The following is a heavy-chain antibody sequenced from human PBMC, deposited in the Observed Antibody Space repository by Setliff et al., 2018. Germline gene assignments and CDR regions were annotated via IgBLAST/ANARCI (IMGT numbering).Heavy chain of an antibody. CDR1: GFTFSSYW. V-gene: IGHV3-7*01. CDR3: ARVEGVPAPYYMDV. D-gene: IGHD2-2*01. CDR2: IKQDGSEK. J-gene: IGHJ6*03. Sequence: GGSLRLSCAASGFTFSSYWMSWVRQAPGKGLEWVANIKQDGSEKYYVDSVKGRFTISRDNAKNSLYLQMSSLRAEDTAVYYCARVEGVPAPYYMDVWGKGTTVTVSS.